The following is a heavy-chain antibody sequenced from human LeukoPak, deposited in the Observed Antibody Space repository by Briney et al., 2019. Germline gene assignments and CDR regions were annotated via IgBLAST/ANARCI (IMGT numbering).Heavy chain of an antibody. CDR3: ARLPNYYDSSGYYYYFDY. J-gene: IGHJ4*02. Sequence: SETLSLTCTVSGGSISSSSYYWGWIRQPPGKGLEWIGSIYYSGSTYYNPSLKSRVTISVDTSKNQFSLKLSSVTAADTAVYYCARLPNYYDSSGYYYYFDYRGQGTLVTVSS. D-gene: IGHD3-22*01. V-gene: IGHV4-39*01. CDR2: IYYSGST. CDR1: GGSISSSSYY.